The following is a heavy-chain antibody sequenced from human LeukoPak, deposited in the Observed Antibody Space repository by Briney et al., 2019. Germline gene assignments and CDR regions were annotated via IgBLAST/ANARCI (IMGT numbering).Heavy chain of an antibody. V-gene: IGHV4-61*02. CDR2: IYTSGST. Sequence: SQTLSLTCTVSGGSISSGSYYWSWIRQPAGKGLEWIGRIYTSGSTNYNPSLKSRVTISVDTSKNQFSLKLGSVTAADTAVYYCARENDILTGYHYYYYGMDVWGKGTTVTVSS. CDR1: GGSISSGSYY. D-gene: IGHD3-9*01. CDR3: ARENDILTGYHYYYYGMDV. J-gene: IGHJ6*04.